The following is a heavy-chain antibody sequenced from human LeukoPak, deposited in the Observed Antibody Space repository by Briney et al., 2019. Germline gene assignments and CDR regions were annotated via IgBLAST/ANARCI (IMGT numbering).Heavy chain of an antibody. D-gene: IGHD1-26*01. Sequence: GASVKVSCKASGGTFSSYAISWVRQAPGQGLEWMGGIIPIFGTANYAQKFQGRVTITRDTSASTAYMELSSLRSEDTAVYYCARVIVGATTESFDYWGQGTLVTVSS. CDR1: GGTFSSYA. CDR2: IIPIFGTA. J-gene: IGHJ4*02. CDR3: ARVIVGATTESFDY. V-gene: IGHV1-69*05.